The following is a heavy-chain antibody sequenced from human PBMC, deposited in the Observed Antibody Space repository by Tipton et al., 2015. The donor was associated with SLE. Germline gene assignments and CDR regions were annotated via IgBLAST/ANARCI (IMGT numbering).Heavy chain of an antibody. CDR2: VFYSGST. V-gene: IGHV4-59*02. Sequence: TLSLTCTVSGGSVSSFYWTWIRQPPGKGLEWIGNVFYSGSTDYNPSLKSRVIMSVDTSKNHFSLKLNSVTGADTAVYYCARGYYDFWSVYYTLDYWGQGTLVTVSS. D-gene: IGHD3-3*01. CDR1: GGSVSSFY. J-gene: IGHJ4*02. CDR3: ARGYYDFWSVYYTLDY.